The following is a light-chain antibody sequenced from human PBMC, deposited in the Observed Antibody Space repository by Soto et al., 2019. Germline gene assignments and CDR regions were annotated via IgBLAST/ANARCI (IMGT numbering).Light chain of an antibody. CDR3: QQYGSLSWT. Sequence: ERVMTQSPATLSVSPGEIATLSCTASQNIYTYLAWYQQKPGQPPRLLISGASSRASDVPARFSGSGSGTDFTLTISRLEPEDFAVYYCQQYGSLSWTFGQGTKVDIK. J-gene: IGKJ1*01. CDR1: QNIYTY. V-gene: IGKV3-15*01. CDR2: GAS.